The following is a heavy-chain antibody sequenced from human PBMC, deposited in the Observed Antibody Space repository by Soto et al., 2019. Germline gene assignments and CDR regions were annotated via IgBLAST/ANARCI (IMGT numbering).Heavy chain of an antibody. Sequence: QVQLVESGGGVVQPGRSLRLSCAASGFTFSSYAMHWVRQAPGKGLEWVAVISYDGSNKYYADSVKGRFTISRDNSKNTLYLQMNSLRAEDTAVYYCARDLNERLRVIDYWGQGTLVTVSS. CDR2: ISYDGSNK. D-gene: IGHD4-17*01. CDR1: GFTFSSYA. CDR3: ARDLNERLRVIDY. J-gene: IGHJ4*02. V-gene: IGHV3-30-3*01.